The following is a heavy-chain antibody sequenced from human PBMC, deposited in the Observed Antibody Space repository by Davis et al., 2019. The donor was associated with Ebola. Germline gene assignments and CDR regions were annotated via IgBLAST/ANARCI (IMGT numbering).Heavy chain of an antibody. Sequence: GGSLRLSCAASGFTFSHSWMSWVRRAPGKGLEWVANIKEDGSQTYYVDSVKGRFTISRDNTKNSLSLHMGGLRPEDTAVYYCAKTFNEDGSGYRPSDYWGQGTLVTVSS. CDR2: IKEDGSQT. CDR1: GFTFSHSW. CDR3: AKTFNEDGSGYRPSDY. J-gene: IGHJ4*02. V-gene: IGHV3-7*03. D-gene: IGHD3-3*01.